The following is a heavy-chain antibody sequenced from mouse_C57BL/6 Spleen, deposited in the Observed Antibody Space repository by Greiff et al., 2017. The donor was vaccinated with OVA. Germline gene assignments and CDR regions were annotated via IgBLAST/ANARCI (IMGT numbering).Heavy chain of an antibody. CDR2: ISSGSSTI. D-gene: IGHD2-2*01. Sequence: EVKLVESGGGLVKPGGSLKLSCAASGFTFSDYGMHWVRQAPETGLEWVAYISSGSSTIYYADTVKGRFTISRDNAKNTLFLQMTSLRSEDTAMYYCAREGLRYFDYWGQGTTLTVSS. CDR1: GFTFSDYG. J-gene: IGHJ2*01. CDR3: AREGLRYFDY. V-gene: IGHV5-17*01.